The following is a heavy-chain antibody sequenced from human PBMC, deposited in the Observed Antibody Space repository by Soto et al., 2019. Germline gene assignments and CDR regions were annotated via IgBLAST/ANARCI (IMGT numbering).Heavy chain of an antibody. Sequence: SETLSLTCAVYGGSFSRYYWSWIRQPPGKGLEWIGEINHSGSTNYNPSLKSRVTISVDTSKNQFSLKLSSVTAADTAVYYCARGSTGIAAAGAYYFDYWGQGTLVTV. J-gene: IGHJ4*02. D-gene: IGHD6-13*01. CDR2: INHSGST. CDR1: GGSFSRYY. V-gene: IGHV4-34*01. CDR3: ARGSTGIAAAGAYYFDY.